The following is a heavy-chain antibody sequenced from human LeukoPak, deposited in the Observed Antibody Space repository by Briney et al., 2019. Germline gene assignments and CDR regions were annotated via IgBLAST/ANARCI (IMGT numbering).Heavy chain of an antibody. CDR1: GGSFSGYY. Sequence: SETLSLTCAVYGGSFSGYYWSWIRQPPGKGLEWIGEMNHSGSTNYSPSLKSRVIVSVDTSKNQFSLKLTSVTAADTAVYYRARHGFAGAFQHWGQGTLVTVSS. CDR2: MNHSGST. J-gene: IGHJ1*01. V-gene: IGHV4-34*01. CDR3: ARHGFAGAFQH. D-gene: IGHD3-10*01.